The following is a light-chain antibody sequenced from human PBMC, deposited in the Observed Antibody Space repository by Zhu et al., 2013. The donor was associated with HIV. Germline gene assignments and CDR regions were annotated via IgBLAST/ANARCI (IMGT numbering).Light chain of an antibody. J-gene: IGKJ3*01. CDR3: QQYNNDPFT. Sequence: DIQMTQSPSTLSASVGDRVTITCRATGNINTDLAWYQQKPGNAPKVLIYQASRLDSGVPWRFSGSGSGTEFTLTISSLQAEDFATYYCQQYNNDPFTFGPGTRVDVK. V-gene: IGKV1-5*03. CDR2: QAS. CDR1: GNINTD.